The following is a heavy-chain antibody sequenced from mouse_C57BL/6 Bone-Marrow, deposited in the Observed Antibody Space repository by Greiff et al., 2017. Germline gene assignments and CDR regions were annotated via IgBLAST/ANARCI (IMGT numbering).Heavy chain of an antibody. CDR2: IYPRAGST. CDR1: GYTFTSYD. V-gene: IGHV1-85*01. J-gene: IGHJ4*01. D-gene: IGHD1-1*01. CDR3: ARDPVYGAMDY. Sequence: VQLQQSGPELVKPGASVKLSCKASGYTFTSYDINWVKQTPGQGLEWIGWIYPRAGSTKYNEQFKGKATLTVDTSSSTAYMELHSLTSEDSAVYFCARDPVYGAMDYWGQGTSVTVSS.